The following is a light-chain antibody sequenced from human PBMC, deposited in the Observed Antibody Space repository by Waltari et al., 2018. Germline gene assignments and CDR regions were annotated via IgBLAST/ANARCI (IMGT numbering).Light chain of an antibody. CDR2: DNS. CDR1: SSNIGNNY. Sequence: QSVLTQPPSVSATPGQKVTISCSGSSSNIGNNYVSWYQHLPGTAPKLLIYDNSKRPSGIPDRFSGSKSGTSATLGITGLQTGDEADYYCATWDSSLSAGVVFGGGTKLTVL. CDR3: ATWDSSLSAGVV. V-gene: IGLV1-51*01. J-gene: IGLJ2*01.